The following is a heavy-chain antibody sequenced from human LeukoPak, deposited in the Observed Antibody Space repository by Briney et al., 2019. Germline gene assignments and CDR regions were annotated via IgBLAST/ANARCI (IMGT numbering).Heavy chain of an antibody. CDR2: IYYSGST. Sequence: KPSETLSLTCTVSGGSISSYYWSWIRQPPGKGLEWIGYIYYSGSTNYNPSLKSRVTISVDTSKNQFSLKLSSVTAADTAVYYCARFSVEMATIGSYYFDYWGQGTLVTVSS. CDR3: ARFSVEMATIGSYYFDY. CDR1: GGSISSYY. J-gene: IGHJ4*02. V-gene: IGHV4-59*12. D-gene: IGHD5-12*01.